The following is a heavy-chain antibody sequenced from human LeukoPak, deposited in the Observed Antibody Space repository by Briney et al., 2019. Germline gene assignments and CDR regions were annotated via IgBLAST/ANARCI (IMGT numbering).Heavy chain of an antibody. CDR1: GGSFSGYY. CDR3: ARDVRQQLAFDY. J-gene: IGHJ4*02. V-gene: IGHV4-34*01. Sequence: SETLSLTCAVYGGSFSGYYWSWIRQPPGKGLEWIGEINHSGSTNYNPSLKSRVTISVDTSKNQFSLKLSSVTAADTAVYYCARDVRQQLAFDYWGQGTLVTVSS. D-gene: IGHD6-13*01. CDR2: INHSGST.